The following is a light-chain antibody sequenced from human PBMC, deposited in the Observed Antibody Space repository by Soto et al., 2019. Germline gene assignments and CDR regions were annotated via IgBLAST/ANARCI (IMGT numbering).Light chain of an antibody. CDR3: CSYAGSSTLV. CDR1: SSDVGNYNL. V-gene: IGLV2-23*02. J-gene: IGLJ2*01. Sequence: QSALTQPASVSGSPGQSITVSCTGTSSDVGNYNLVYWYQHHPGKAPKLMIYEVSERPSGVSNRFSGSKSGNTASLTISGLRAEDEADYYCCSYAGSSTLVFGGGTKLTVL. CDR2: EVS.